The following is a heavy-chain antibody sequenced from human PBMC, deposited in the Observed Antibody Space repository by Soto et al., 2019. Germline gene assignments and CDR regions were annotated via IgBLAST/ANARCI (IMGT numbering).Heavy chain of an antibody. Sequence: SETLSLTCTVSGGSISSYYWSWIRQPTGKGLEWIGYIYYSGSTNYNPSLKSRVTISVDTSKNQFSLKLSSVTAADTAVYYGARRYGSAIDYCGQGPLVTAS. CDR3: ARRYGSAIDY. CDR2: IYYSGST. CDR1: GGSISSYY. J-gene: IGHJ4*02. V-gene: IGHV4-59*08. D-gene: IGHD1-26*01.